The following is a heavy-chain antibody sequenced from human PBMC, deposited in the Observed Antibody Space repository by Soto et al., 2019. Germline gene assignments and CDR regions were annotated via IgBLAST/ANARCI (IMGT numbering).Heavy chain of an antibody. CDR3: AREPRSSGWYDS. J-gene: IGHJ5*01. V-gene: IGHV3-11*01. Sequence: QVQLVESGGGLVRPGGSLRLSCAASGFTFSDYPMSWIRQAPGRGLEWVSYISHSASTTFYADSVKGRFTISRDNANNLLYLQMNSLRVEDTAVYYCAREPRSSGWYDSWGQGTLVSVSS. CDR2: ISHSASTT. CDR1: GFTFSDYP. D-gene: IGHD6-19*01.